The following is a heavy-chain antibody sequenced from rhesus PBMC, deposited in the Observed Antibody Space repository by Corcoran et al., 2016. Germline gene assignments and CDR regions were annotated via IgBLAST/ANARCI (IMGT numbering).Heavy chain of an antibody. V-gene: IGHV4-106*01. Sequence: QVQLQELGPGLVKPSEPLSVTCAVSGVSSRGDYYWSWIRQPPGKGREWIGYIYGSSGGTNDHPSPKNPLTISMDPSKTQFSLKLSSVTAADTAVYYCARERRGSGWYQGFDYWGQGVLVTVSS. J-gene: IGHJ4*01. CDR2: IYGSSGGT. CDR3: ARERRGSGWYQGFDY. CDR1: GVSSRGDYY. D-gene: IGHD6-31*01.